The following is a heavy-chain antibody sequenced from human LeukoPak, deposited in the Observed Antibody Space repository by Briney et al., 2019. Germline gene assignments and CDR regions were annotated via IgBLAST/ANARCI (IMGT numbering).Heavy chain of an antibody. Sequence: GGSLRLSCAASGFTVSSNYMSWVRQAPGKGLEWVSVFYSGGSTYYADSVKGRFTISRDNSKNTLYLQMNSLRAEDTAVYYCARDITVTYEKKTSDAFDIWGQGTMVTVSS. CDR2: FYSGGST. V-gene: IGHV3-53*01. CDR1: GFTVSSNY. CDR3: ARDITVTYEKKTSDAFDI. D-gene: IGHD4-17*01. J-gene: IGHJ3*02.